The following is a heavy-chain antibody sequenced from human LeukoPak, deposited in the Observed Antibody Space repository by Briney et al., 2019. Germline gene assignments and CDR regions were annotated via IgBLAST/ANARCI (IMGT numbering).Heavy chain of an antibody. CDR1: GFTFSNCA. CDR2: ITSTGGTT. J-gene: IGHJ3*02. CDR3: AKDGRNSPLM. V-gene: IGHV3-23*01. D-gene: IGHD2/OR15-2a*01. Sequence: GGSLRLSCAASGFTFSNCAMSWVRQAPGKGLDWVSGITSTGGTTYYADSVQGRFTISRDNSRNTLYLQMNSLRAEDTAVYYCAKDGRNSPLMWGQGTVVSVSS.